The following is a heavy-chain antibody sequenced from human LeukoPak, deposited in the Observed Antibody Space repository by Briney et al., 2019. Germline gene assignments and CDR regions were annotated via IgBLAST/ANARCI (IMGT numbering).Heavy chain of an antibody. CDR3: ARGGDSNGYYYYYGMDV. J-gene: IGHJ6*02. Sequence: GASVKVSCKASGYTFTRYDISWVRQAPGQGLEWMGGIGAYNGNTNSAQKLRGRVTMTTDTSTSTAYMELRSLRSDDTAVYYCARGGDSNGYYYYYGMDVWGQGTTVTVSS. D-gene: IGHD4-11*01. CDR1: GYTFTRYD. V-gene: IGHV1-18*01. CDR2: IGAYNGNT.